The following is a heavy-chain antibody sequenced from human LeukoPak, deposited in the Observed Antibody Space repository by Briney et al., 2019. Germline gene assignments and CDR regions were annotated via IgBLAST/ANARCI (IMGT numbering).Heavy chain of an antibody. J-gene: IGHJ4*02. Sequence: GGSLRLSCVASGFNFSKSDMHWVRQTTERGLEWVSAIGVGGDTYYADPVKGRFTISRENGKNSVYLQMNSLRAGDTAVYFCAKAFDYNGLRGEGGSFDCWGQGALVTVSS. V-gene: IGHV3-13*01. CDR3: AKAFDYNGLRGEGGSFDC. D-gene: IGHD4-11*01. CDR2: IGVGGDT. CDR1: GFNFSKSD.